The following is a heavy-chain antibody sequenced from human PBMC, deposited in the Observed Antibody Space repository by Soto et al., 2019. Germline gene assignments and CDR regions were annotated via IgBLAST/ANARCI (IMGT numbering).Heavy chain of an antibody. V-gene: IGHV4-59*01. CDR3: ARSRTTVTPAGFQH. CDR2: IYYSGST. D-gene: IGHD4-17*01. Sequence: TLSLTCTVSGGSISSYYWSWIRQPPGKGLEWIGYIYYSGSTNYNPSLKSRVTISVDTSKNQFSLKLSSVTAADTAVYYCARSRTTVTPAGFQHWGQGTLVTVSS. J-gene: IGHJ1*01. CDR1: GGSISSYY.